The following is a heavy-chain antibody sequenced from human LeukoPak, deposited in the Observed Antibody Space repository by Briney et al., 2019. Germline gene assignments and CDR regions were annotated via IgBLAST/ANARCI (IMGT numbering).Heavy chain of an antibody. V-gene: IGHV4-61*01. J-gene: IGHJ5*02. D-gene: IGHD2-8*01. CDR2: IYYSGST. CDR1: GGSISSSSYY. CDR3: ARDYCTNSLCYNNWFDP. Sequence: PSETLSLTCTVSGGSISSSSYYWGWIRQPPGKGLEWIGYIYYSGSTNYNPSLKSRVTISVDTSKNQFSLKLSSVTAADTAVYYCARDYCTNSLCYNNWFDPWGQGTLVTVSS.